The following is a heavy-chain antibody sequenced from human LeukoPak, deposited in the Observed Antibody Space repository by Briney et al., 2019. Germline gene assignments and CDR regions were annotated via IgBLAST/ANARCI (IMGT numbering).Heavy chain of an antibody. Sequence: GASVKVSCKASGYTFTCYYMHWVRQAPGQGLEWMGRINPNSGGTNYAQKFQGRVTMTRDTSISTAYMELSRLRSDDTAVYYCASGCTNGVCWGIDPWGQGTLVTVSS. CDR1: GYTFTCYY. CDR3: ASGCTNGVCWGIDP. J-gene: IGHJ5*02. D-gene: IGHD2-8*01. V-gene: IGHV1-2*06. CDR2: INPNSGGT.